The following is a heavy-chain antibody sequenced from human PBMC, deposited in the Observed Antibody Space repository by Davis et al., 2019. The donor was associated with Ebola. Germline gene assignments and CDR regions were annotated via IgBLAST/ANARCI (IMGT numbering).Heavy chain of an antibody. CDR3: ARGPSCTDNGCYRSWFGP. D-gene: IGHD2-8*01. Sequence: ASVKVSCKASGYTFTSYYMHWVRQAPGQGLEWMGIINPSGGTTNYAQKFQGRVTITADASTNTAYMELRSLRSEDTAVYYCARGPSCTDNGCYRSWFGPWGQGTLVTVSS. CDR1: GYTFTSYY. V-gene: IGHV1-46*01. J-gene: IGHJ5*02. CDR2: INPSGGTT.